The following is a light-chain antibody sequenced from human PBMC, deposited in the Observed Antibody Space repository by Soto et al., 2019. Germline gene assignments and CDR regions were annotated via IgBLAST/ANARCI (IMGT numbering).Light chain of an antibody. CDR3: QSYDSSLSVVV. CDR1: SSNIGAGYD. CDR2: GNS. J-gene: IGLJ2*01. Sequence: QSVLTQRPSVSGAPGQRVAISCTGNSSNIGAGYDVHWYQQVPGTAPKLLIYGNSHRPSGVPDRFSGSKSGTSASLAITGLQAEDETDYYCQSYDSSLSVVVFGGGTKVTVL. V-gene: IGLV1-40*01.